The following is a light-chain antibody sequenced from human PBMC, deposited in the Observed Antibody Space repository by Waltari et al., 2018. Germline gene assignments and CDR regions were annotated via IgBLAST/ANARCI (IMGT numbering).Light chain of an antibody. CDR1: QSVSRD. CDR2: GAS. J-gene: IGKJ2*01. Sequence: EIVMTQSPATLSVSPGERATLSCRASQSVSRDLAWYQHKPGQAPRLLIYGASTRATGIPARFSGSGSGTEFTLTISSLQSEDFAVYYCQQYNNWPYTFGQGTKLEIK. V-gene: IGKV3-15*01. CDR3: QQYNNWPYT.